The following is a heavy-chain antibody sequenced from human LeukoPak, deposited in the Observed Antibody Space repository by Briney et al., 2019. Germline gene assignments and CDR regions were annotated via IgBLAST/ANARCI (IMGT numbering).Heavy chain of an antibody. Sequence: ASVKVSCKASGYTFTSYGISWVRQAPGQGLEWMGWISAYNGNTNYAQKLQGRVTITADKSTSTAYMELSSLRSEDTAVYYCARGLHRLYGSGNYYNPEFDYWGQGTLVTVSS. CDR2: ISAYNGNT. V-gene: IGHV1-18*01. CDR3: ARGLHRLYGSGNYYNPEFDY. J-gene: IGHJ4*02. D-gene: IGHD3-10*01. CDR1: GYTFTSYG.